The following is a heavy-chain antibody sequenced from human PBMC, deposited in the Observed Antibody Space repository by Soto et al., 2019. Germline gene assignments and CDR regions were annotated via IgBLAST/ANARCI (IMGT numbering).Heavy chain of an antibody. CDR2: ISYDGSNK. Sequence: SLRLSCAASGFTFSSYGMHWVRQAPGKGLEWVAVISYDGSNKYYADSVKGRFTISRDNSKNTLYLQMNSLRAEDTAVYYCAKEGSDYDILTGSGYYGMDVWGQGT. CDR1: GFTFSSYG. D-gene: IGHD3-9*01. J-gene: IGHJ6*02. CDR3: AKEGSDYDILTGSGYYGMDV. V-gene: IGHV3-30*18.